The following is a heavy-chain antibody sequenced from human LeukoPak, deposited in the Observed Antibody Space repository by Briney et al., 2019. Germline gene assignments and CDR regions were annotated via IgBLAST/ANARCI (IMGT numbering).Heavy chain of an antibody. CDR1: GYTFTSYG. CDR3: ARARAGYSSGWTDYYYYGMDV. D-gene: IGHD6-19*01. J-gene: IGHJ6*02. Sequence: ASVKASCKASGYTFTSYGISWVRQAPGQGLEWMGWISAYNGNTNYAQKLQGRVTMTTDTSTSTAYMELRSLRSDDTAVYYCARARAGYSSGWTDYYYYGMDVWGQGTTVTVSS. CDR2: ISAYNGNT. V-gene: IGHV1-18*01.